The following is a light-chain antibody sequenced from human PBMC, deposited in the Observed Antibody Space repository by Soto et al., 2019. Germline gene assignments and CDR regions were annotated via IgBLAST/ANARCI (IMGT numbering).Light chain of an antibody. Sequence: DIPMTQSPSSLSASVGARVTITCRASQSISSYLNWYQQKPGKAPKLLIYAASSLQSGVPSRFSGILSGTAGTITLRSLQTEDGETDYGQQSYSTAITFGQGTRLEIK. CDR1: QSISSY. J-gene: IGKJ5*01. V-gene: IGKV1-39*01. CDR3: QQSYSTAIT. CDR2: AAS.